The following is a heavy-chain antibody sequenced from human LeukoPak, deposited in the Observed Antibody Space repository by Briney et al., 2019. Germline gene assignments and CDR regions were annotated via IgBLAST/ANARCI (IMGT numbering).Heavy chain of an antibody. V-gene: IGHV1-2*02. CDR2: ISPDSGAT. J-gene: IGHJ6*02. CDR1: GYTFTTYG. CDR3: ARDPKETYYFYFYYGMDV. Sequence: GASVKVSCKASGYTFTTYGISWVRQAPGQGLEWMGWISPDSGATNYAQKFQGRVTMTGDTSISTAYMELSSLTSDDSAVYYCARDPKETYYFYFYYGMDVWGQGTTVTVSS.